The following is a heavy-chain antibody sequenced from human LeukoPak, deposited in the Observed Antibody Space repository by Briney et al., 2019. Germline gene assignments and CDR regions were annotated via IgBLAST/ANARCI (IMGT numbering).Heavy chain of an antibody. Sequence: PGRSLTLSCAASGFTFSSYGIHWVRQAPGKGLEWVAVISSDGSTDYFADSVQGRFTISRDNSKNTLYLQMSSLSPEDTAVYYCAKEGAAGGKMQFCFDYWGQGTLVTVSS. CDR3: AKEGAAGGKMQFCFDY. D-gene: IGHD6-13*01. V-gene: IGHV3-30*18. J-gene: IGHJ4*02. CDR2: ISSDGSTD. CDR1: GFTFSSYG.